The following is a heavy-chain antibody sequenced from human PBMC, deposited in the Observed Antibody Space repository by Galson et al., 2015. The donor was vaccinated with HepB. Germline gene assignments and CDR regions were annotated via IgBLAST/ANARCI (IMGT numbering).Heavy chain of an antibody. Sequence: SLRLSCAASGFTFSSSVMNWVRQAPGKGLEWVSTIGGSGAGTYYADSVKGRFTISRDNSKNTLYLHMNSLRAEDTAVYYCAKSRITVPTPCDSWGQGTLVTVSS. CDR2: IGGSGAGT. CDR3: AKSRITVPTPCDS. D-gene: IGHD6-19*01. J-gene: IGHJ4*02. V-gene: IGHV3-23*01. CDR1: GFTFSSSV.